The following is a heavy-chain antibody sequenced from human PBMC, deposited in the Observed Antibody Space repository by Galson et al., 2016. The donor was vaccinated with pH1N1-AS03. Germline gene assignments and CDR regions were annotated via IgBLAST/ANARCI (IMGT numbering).Heavy chain of an antibody. Sequence: SLRLSCAASGFTFTGYWMSWVRQAPGKGLEWVANIKGDGSEKVYVDSVKGRFTISRDNARRSLYLQMNSLRAEDTAVYYCATNIEQRYTSKWYKFDHWGPGTLVTVSS. V-gene: IGHV3-7*01. D-gene: IGHD6-13*01. J-gene: IGHJ4*02. CDR3: ATNIEQRYTSKWYKFDH. CDR2: IKGDGSEK. CDR1: GFTFTGYW.